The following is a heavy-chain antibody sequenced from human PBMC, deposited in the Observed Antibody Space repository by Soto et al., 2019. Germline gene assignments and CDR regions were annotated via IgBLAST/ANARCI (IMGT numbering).Heavy chain of an antibody. CDR2: TIPIFGTA. J-gene: IGHJ6*02. D-gene: IGHD6-6*01. Sequence: QVQLVQSGAEVKKPGSSVKVSCKASGGTFSSYAISWVRQAPGQGLEWMGGTIPIFGTANYAQKFQGRVKYTADESTSTAYMELSSLRSEDTAVYYCARLVRAARNCPLQSYYYCYGMDVWGQGTTVTVSS. CDR3: ARLVRAARNCPLQSYYYCYGMDV. V-gene: IGHV1-69*19. CDR1: GGTFSSYA.